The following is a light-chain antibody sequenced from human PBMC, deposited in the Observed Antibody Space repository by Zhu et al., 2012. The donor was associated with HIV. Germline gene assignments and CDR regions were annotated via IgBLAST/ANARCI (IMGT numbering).Light chain of an antibody. J-gene: IGKJ2*01. V-gene: IGKV1-9*01. CDR3: QQVKTYPQHT. Sequence: DIQLTQSPSFLSASVGDRVTITCRASQDISRFLAWYQQKAGKAPKLLIYGASTLQSGVPSRFSGSGSGTQFTLTISSLQPEDFATYYCQQVKTYPQHTFGQGTITGDQT. CDR1: QDISRF. CDR2: GAS.